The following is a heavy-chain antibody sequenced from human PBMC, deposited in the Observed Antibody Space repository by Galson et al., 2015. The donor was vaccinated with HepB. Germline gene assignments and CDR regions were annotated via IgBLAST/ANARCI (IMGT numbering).Heavy chain of an antibody. V-gene: IGHV1-69*13. Sequence: SVKVSCKASGGTFSSYAISWVRQAPGQGLEWMGGIIPIFGIANYAQKFQGRVTITADESTSTAYMELSSLRSEDTAVYYCARGDNGDTLVNYYAMDLWRPGTMVT. CDR3: ARGDNGDTLVNYYAMDL. CDR1: GGTFSSYA. D-gene: IGHD4-17*01. J-gene: IGHJ6*02. CDR2: IIPIFGIA.